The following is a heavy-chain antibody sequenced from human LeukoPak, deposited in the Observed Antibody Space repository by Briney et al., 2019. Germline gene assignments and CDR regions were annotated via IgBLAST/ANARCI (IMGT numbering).Heavy chain of an antibody. CDR1: GGSISSYY. V-gene: IGHV4-59*01. J-gene: IGHJ5*02. CDR2: IYYSGST. CDR3: ARGGSSISNWFDP. D-gene: IGHD1-26*01. Sequence: SETLSLTCTVSGGSISSYYWSWIRQPPGKGLEWIGYIYYSGSTSYNPSLKSRVTISVDTSKNQFSLKLSSVTAADTAVYYCARGGSSISNWFDPWGQGTLVTVSS.